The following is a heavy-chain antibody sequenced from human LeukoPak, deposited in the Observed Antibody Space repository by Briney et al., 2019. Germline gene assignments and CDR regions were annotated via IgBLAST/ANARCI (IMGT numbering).Heavy chain of an antibody. CDR1: GFIVSHKY. CDR3: ARGQIDLLRNYFDS. J-gene: IGHJ4*02. D-gene: IGHD3-22*01. Sequence: SGGSLRLSCAASGFIVSHKYMAWVRQAPGKGLEWLSIIYTGGNTVSAESVKGRFSISRDDSRNTVHLQMNNLRDDDTAVYYCARGQIDLLRNYFDSWGPGTLVAVPS. V-gene: IGHV3-66*01. CDR2: IYTGGNT.